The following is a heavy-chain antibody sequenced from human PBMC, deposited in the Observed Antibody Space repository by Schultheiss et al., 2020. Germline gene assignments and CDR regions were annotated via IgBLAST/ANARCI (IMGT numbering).Heavy chain of an antibody. J-gene: IGHJ1*01. Sequence: GGSLRLSCAASGFTFSSYAMSWVRQAPGKGLEWVSAISGSGGSTYYADSVKGRFTISRDNSKNTLYLQMNSLRAEDTAVYYCARDEIAAAGTEYFQHWGQGTLVTVSS. CDR2: ISGSGGST. CDR1: GFTFSSYA. V-gene: IGHV3-23*01. CDR3: ARDEIAAAGTEYFQH. D-gene: IGHD6-13*01.